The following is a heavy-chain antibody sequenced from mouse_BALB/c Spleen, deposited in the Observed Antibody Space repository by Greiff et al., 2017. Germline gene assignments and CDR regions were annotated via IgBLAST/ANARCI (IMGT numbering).Heavy chain of an antibody. J-gene: IGHJ2*01. CDR3: NAAGRAYYFDY. CDR2: IDPENGDT. D-gene: IGHD3-3*01. CDR1: GFNITDYY. Sequence: VQLQQSGAELVRSGASVKLSCTASGFNITDYYMHWVKQRPEQGLEWIGWIDPENGDTEYAPKFQGKATMTADTSSNTAYLQLSSLTSEDTAVYYCNAAGRAYYFDYWGQGTTLTVSS. V-gene: IGHV14-4*02.